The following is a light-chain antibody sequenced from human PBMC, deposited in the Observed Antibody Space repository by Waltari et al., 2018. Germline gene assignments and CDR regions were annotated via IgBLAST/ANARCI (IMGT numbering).Light chain of an antibody. CDR2: GTS. V-gene: IGKV3-20*01. Sequence: EIVLAQSPGTLSLSPGERAPLSCRASQSVSRSLAWYQQKPGQAPRLLIYGTSIRATGIPDRFSGSGSGTDFSLTISRLESEDFAVYYCQHYVRLPATFGQGTKVEIK. CDR1: QSVSRS. J-gene: IGKJ1*01. CDR3: QHYVRLPAT.